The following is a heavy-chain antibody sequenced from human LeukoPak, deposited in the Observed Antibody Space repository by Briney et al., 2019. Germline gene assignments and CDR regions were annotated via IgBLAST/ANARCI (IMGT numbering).Heavy chain of an antibody. Sequence: GGSLRLSCAASGFTFSSYWMSWVRQAPGKGLEWVANVKQDGSEKYYVDSVKGRFTISRDSAKNSLYLQMNSLRAEDTAVYYCARERGSKCFDYWGQGTLVTVSS. J-gene: IGHJ4*02. CDR3: ARERGSKCFDY. CDR1: GFTFSSYW. CDR2: VKQDGSEK. D-gene: IGHD3-10*01. V-gene: IGHV3-7*01.